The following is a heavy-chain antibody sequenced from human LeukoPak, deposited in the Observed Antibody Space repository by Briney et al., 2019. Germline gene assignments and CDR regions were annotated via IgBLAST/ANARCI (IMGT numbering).Heavy chain of an antibody. Sequence: GASVKVSCKASGGTFSSYAISWVRQAPGQGLEWMGGIIPIFGTANYAQKFQGRVTITADKSTSTAYMELSSLRSEDTAVYYCARVGDYGDYSFDYWGQATLVTVSS. D-gene: IGHD4-17*01. J-gene: IGHJ4*02. V-gene: IGHV1-69*06. CDR2: IIPIFGTA. CDR1: GGTFSSYA. CDR3: ARVGDYGDYSFDY.